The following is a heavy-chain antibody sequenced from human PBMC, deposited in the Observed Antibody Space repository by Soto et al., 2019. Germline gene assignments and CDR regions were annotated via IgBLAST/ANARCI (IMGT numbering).Heavy chain of an antibody. D-gene: IGHD3-3*01. V-gene: IGHV3-21*01. CDR3: ARSTVTIFGVVDDAFDI. J-gene: IGHJ3*02. CDR1: GFTFSSYS. Sequence: GGSLRLSCAASGFTFSSYSMNWVRQAPGKGLEWVSSISSSSSYIYYADSVKGRFTISRDNAKNSLYLQMNSLRAEDTAVYYCARSTVTIFGVVDDAFDIWGQGTMVTVSS. CDR2: ISSSSSYI.